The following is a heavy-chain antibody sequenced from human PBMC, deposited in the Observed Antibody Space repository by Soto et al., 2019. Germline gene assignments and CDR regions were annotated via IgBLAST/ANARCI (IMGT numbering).Heavy chain of an antibody. CDR1: GATISSTTSGNW. CDR2: IYHSGST. V-gene: IGHV4-4*02. D-gene: IGHD1-26*01. Sequence: VQLQESGPGLVRPSGTLSLTCAVSGATISSTTSGNWWSWVRQPPGKGLEWIGEIYHSGSTNYNPSLKSRVTMSVDKSKNQFSLKLSSVTAADTAVYYCARMVGATLVDFWGQGTLVTVSS. J-gene: IGHJ4*02. CDR3: ARMVGATLVDF.